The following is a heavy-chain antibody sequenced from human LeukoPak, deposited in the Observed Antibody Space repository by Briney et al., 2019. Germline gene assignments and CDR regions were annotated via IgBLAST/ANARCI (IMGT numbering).Heavy chain of an antibody. CDR3: ARCDIYCSGGSCYYYGMDV. D-gene: IGHD2-15*01. J-gene: IGHJ6*02. CDR2: IYPGDSDT. Sequence: GESLQISCKGSGYSFTSYWIGWVRQMPGKGLEWMGIIYPGDSDTRYSPPFQGQVTISADKSISTAYLQWSSLKASDTAMYYCARCDIYCSGGSCYYYGMDVWGQGTTVTVSS. CDR1: GYSFTSYW. V-gene: IGHV5-51*01.